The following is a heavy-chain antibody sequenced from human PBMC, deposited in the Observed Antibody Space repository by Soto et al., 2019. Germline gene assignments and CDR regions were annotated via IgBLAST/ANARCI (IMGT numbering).Heavy chain of an antibody. CDR1: GGSVSSFGYY. Sequence: QLQLQESGPGLVNPSETLSLTCTVSGGSVSSFGYYSAWIRQSPVKGLEWIGSFYYNGGTYYNPFLYRRAAIAVETSNNQFSLKMRSVTAADTAVYFSARRGSRTEITAEPALDSWGQGTLVTVSS. J-gene: IGHJ4*02. CDR2: FYYNGGT. CDR3: ARRGSRTEITAEPALDS. D-gene: IGHD1-20*01. V-gene: IGHV4-39*01.